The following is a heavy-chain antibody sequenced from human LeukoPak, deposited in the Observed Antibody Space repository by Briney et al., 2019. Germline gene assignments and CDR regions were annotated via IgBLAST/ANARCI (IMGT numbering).Heavy chain of an antibody. J-gene: IGHJ6*04. V-gene: IGHV4-61*01. D-gene: IGHD6-13*01. CDR2: IYYSGST. CDR3: ASPYSSSWYSHYYSYGMDV. Sequence: PSETLSLTCTVSGGSVSSGSYYWSWIRQPPGKGLEWIGYIYYSGSTNYNPSLKSRVTISVDTSKNQFSLKLSSVTAADTAVYYCASPYSSSWYSHYYSYGMDVWGKGTTVTVSS. CDR1: GGSVSSGSYY.